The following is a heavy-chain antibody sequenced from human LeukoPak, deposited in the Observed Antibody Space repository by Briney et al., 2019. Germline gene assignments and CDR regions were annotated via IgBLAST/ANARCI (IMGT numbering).Heavy chain of an antibody. V-gene: IGHV5-51*01. CDR2: IDPGDSKT. CDR1: GYSFTNYW. CDR3: ARLPYSYGYQGAFDI. J-gene: IGHJ3*02. Sequence: GESLKISCKGSGYSFTNYWIGWVRQMPGKGLEWMGIIDPGDSKTRYSPSSQGQVTISADKSISTAYLQWSSLKSSDTAMYYCARLPYSYGYQGAFDIWGQGTMVTVSS. D-gene: IGHD5-18*01.